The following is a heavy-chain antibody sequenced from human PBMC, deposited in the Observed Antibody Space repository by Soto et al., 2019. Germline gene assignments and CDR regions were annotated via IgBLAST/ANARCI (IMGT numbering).Heavy chain of an antibody. D-gene: IGHD1-26*01. Sequence: GGSLRLSCATSGFMFSTYVMNWGRQAPGKGLEGVSSINGRSNYKDYANSVRGRFTISRDNAKNSLSLQRTSLTAEDTAVYYCAREDGIAGETSAFDYWGHGTLVTVLL. CDR1: GFMFSTYV. J-gene: IGHJ4*01. CDR2: INGRSNYK. CDR3: AREDGIAGETSAFDY. V-gene: IGHV3-21*01.